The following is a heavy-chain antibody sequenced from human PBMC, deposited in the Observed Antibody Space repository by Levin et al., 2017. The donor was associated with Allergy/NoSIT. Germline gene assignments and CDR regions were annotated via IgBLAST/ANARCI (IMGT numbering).Heavy chain of an antibody. CDR1: GFTFSSYT. CDR3: ARDEVMGATGDTFDI. D-gene: IGHD2-8*01. J-gene: IGHJ3*02. Sequence: PGGSLRLSCVASGFTFSSYTMNWVRQTPGKGLEWVSTITSDSTYMYYADSVKGRFTISRDNAKNSLYLQMNSLRAEDTALYYCARDEVMGATGDTFDIWGQGTMVTVSS. V-gene: IGHV3-21*01. CDR2: ITSDSTYM.